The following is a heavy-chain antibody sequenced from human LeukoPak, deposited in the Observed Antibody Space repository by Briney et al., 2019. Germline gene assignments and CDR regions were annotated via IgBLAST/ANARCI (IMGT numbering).Heavy chain of an antibody. CDR3: ARGHGEPSYYDSSGYYYWIDY. CDR1: GGSFSGYY. V-gene: IGHV4-34*01. CDR2: INHSGST. D-gene: IGHD3-22*01. Sequence: PSETLSLTCAVYGGSFSGYYWSWIRQPPGKGLEWIGEINHSGSTNYNPSLKSRVTISVDTSRNQFSLKLSSVTAADTAVYYCARGHGEPSYYDSSGYYYWIDYWGQGTLVTVSS. J-gene: IGHJ4*02.